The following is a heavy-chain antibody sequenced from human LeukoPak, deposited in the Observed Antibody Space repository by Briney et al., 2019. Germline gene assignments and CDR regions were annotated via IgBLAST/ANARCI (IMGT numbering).Heavy chain of an antibody. V-gene: IGHV3-33*01. Sequence: GGFLRLSCAASGFTFSSYGMHWVRQAPGKGLEWVAVIWFDGSHKYYADSVKGRFTVSRDNSKNTLYLQMHSLRAEDTAVYYCARNLYSTGWFYFDSWGQGTLVTVSS. CDR2: IWFDGSHK. CDR3: ARNLYSTGWFYFDS. CDR1: GFTFSSYG. J-gene: IGHJ4*02. D-gene: IGHD6-19*01.